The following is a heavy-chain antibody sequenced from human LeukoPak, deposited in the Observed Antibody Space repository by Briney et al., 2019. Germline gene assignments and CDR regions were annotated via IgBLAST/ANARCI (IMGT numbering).Heavy chain of an antibody. V-gene: IGHV3-23*01. CDR3: GIRDTSDYYVF. CDR1: GFNFSNYA. J-gene: IGHJ4*02. D-gene: IGHD3-22*01. CDR2: TGSNGVT. Sequence: GSLRLSCAASGFNFSNYAMTWVRQAPGKGLEWVSATGSNGVTYYADSVKGRFTISRDNSKNALYLQMNGLRADDTAVYYCGIRDTSDYYVFWGQGTLVTVSS.